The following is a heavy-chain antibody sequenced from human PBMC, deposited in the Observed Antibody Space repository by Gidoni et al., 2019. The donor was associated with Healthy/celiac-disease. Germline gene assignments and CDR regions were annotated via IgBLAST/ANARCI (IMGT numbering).Heavy chain of an antibody. Sequence: QVQLQQWGAGLLKPSETLSLTCAVYGGSFSGYYWSWIRQPPGKGLEWIGEINHSGSTNYNPSLKSRVTISVDTSKNQFSLKLSSVTAAETAVYYCARSITMIVSHWGQGTLVTVSS. CDR2: INHSGST. V-gene: IGHV4-34*01. CDR1: GGSFSGYY. J-gene: IGHJ4*02. CDR3: ARSITMIVSH. D-gene: IGHD3-22*01.